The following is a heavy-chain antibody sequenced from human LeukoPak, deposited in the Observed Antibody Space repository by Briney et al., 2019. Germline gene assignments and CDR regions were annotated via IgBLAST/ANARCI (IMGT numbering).Heavy chain of an antibody. V-gene: IGHV3-23*01. CDR2: ISGNAGSL. D-gene: IGHD2-15*01. CDR3: AKGIVVVVAASDAFDI. CDR1: GFTFNSYA. Sequence: PGGSLRLSCAASGFTFNSYAMSWVRQAPGKGLEWVSSISGNAGSLYYAGSVKGHFTISRDNSRNTLYLQMDNLRAEDTAVYYCAKGIVVVVAASDAFDIWGQGTLVTVSS. J-gene: IGHJ3*02.